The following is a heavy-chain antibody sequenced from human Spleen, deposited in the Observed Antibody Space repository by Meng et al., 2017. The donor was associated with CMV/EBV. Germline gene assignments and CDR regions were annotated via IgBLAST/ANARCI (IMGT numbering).Heavy chain of an antibody. Sequence: ASGYTFTGYYMHWVRQAPGQGLEWMGRINPNGGGTNFAQKFQDRVTLTRDTSISTAYMELSSLTSDDTAVYYCARDPPWGSNSWFDPWGQGTLVTVSS. CDR3: ARDPPWGSNSWFDP. V-gene: IGHV1-2*06. CDR1: GYTFTGYY. J-gene: IGHJ5*02. D-gene: IGHD7-27*01. CDR2: INPNGGGT.